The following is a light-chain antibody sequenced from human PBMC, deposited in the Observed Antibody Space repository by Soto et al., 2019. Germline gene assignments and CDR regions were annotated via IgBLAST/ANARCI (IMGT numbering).Light chain of an antibody. CDR3: LQVSNFPRT. CDR2: TAS. CDR1: QGIGDR. J-gene: IGKJ1*01. Sequence: DIQVPPSPSSVSASVGDRVTITCRASQGIGDRLAWYQHKPGKAPQLLIQTASTLVSGVPSRFSGSGSGTDFLLTIDSLQPEDFATYYCLQVSNFPRTFGQGTKVDI. V-gene: IGKV1-12*01.